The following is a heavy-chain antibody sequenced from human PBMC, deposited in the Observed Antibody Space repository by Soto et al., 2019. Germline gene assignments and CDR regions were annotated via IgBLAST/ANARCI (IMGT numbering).Heavy chain of an antibody. CDR3: ARAGRTLVTSYGLDV. D-gene: IGHD2-21*02. V-gene: IGHV4-34*01. Sequence: PSETLSLTCAVSGGSFSGFYWTWIRQPPGEGLEWIGEINHSGTTNFNPSLRSRLTISLDSSKKHFSLKLTSMTAADAAVYYCARAGRTLVTSYGLDVWGQGTTVTSP. J-gene: IGHJ6*02. CDR1: GGSFSGFY. CDR2: INHSGTT.